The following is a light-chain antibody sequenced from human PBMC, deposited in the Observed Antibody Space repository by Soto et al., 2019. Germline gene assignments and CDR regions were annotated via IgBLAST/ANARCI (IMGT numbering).Light chain of an antibody. Sequence: QSALTQPPSTSRSPGQSVTISCTGTSSDIGGYNYVSWYQHHPHKAPKLMIYEVTKRPSGVPDRFSGSKSGNTASLTVSGLQPEDEPDYYCSSYIGINNYLVFGTGTKLTVL. CDR1: SSDIGGYNY. CDR3: SSYIGINNYLV. J-gene: IGLJ1*01. CDR2: EVT. V-gene: IGLV2-8*02.